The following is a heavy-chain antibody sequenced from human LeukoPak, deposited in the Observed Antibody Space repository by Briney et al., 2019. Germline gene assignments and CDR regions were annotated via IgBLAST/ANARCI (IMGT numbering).Heavy chain of an antibody. D-gene: IGHD6-19*01. CDR3: ARELAGAYYFDY. CDR2: ISAYNGNT. V-gene: IGHV1-18*01. CDR1: GDTFTSYA. J-gene: IGHJ4*02. Sequence: ASVKVSCKASGDTFTSYAITWVRQAPGQGLEWMGWISAYNGNTNYAQKVQGRVTMTTDTSTSTAYMELRSLRSDDTAVYYCARELAGAYYFDYWGQGTLVTVSS.